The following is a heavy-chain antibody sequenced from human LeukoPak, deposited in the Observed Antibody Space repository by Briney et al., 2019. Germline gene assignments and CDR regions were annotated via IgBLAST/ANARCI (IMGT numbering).Heavy chain of an antibody. CDR2: IYYSGST. CDR1: GGSISSSSYY. CDR3: ALSRPLLLWSY. J-gene: IGHJ4*02. V-gene: IGHV4-39*07. Sequence: SETLSLTCTVSGGSISSSSYYWGWIRQPPGKGLEWIGSIYYSGSTYYNPSLKSRVTISVDTSKNQFSLKLSSVTAADTAVYYCALSRPLLLWSYWGQGTLVTVSS. D-gene: IGHD3-10*01.